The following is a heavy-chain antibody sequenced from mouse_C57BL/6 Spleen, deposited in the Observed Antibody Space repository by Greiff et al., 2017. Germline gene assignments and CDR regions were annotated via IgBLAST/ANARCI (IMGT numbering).Heavy chain of an antibody. D-gene: IGHD2-4*01. J-gene: IGHJ1*03. CDR1: GYTFTDYY. CDR2: INPNNGGT. CDR3: ARNYYDYDGSDWYFDV. V-gene: IGHV1-26*01. Sequence: VQLQQSGPELVKPGASVKISCKASGYTFTDYYMNWVKQSHGKSLEWIGDINPNNGGTSYNQKFKGKATLTVDKSSSTAYMELRSLTSEDSAVYYCARNYYDYDGSDWYFDVWGTGTTVTVSS.